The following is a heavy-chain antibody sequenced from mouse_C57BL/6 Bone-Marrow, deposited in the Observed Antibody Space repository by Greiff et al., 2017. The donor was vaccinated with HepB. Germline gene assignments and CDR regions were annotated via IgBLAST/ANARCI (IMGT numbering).Heavy chain of an antibody. CDR2: ISSGSSTI. CDR1: GFTFSDYG. CDR3: ARPGFAY. Sequence: EVKLMESGGGLVKPGGSLKLSCAASGFTFSDYGIHWVRQAPEKGLEWVAYISSGSSTIYYADTVKGRFTISRDNAKNTLFLQMTSLRSEDTAMYYCARPGFAYWGQGTLVTVSA. J-gene: IGHJ3*01. V-gene: IGHV5-17*01.